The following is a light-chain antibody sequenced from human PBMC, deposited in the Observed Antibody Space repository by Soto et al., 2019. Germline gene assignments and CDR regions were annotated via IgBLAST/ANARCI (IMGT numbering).Light chain of an antibody. CDR3: QQYNNWPPLYT. J-gene: IGKJ2*01. Sequence: MTQSPSTLSASVGDRVTITCRADESVSSDLAWYQQQPGQAPRLLIYGASMRATGIPARFSGSGSGTEFTLTISSLQSEDFAVYYCQQYNNWPPLYTFGQGTKVDIK. V-gene: IGKV3-15*01. CDR2: GAS. CDR1: ESVSSD.